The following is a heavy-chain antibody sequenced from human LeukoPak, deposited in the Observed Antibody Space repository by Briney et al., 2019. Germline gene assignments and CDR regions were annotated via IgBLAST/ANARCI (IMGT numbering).Heavy chain of an antibody. CDR1: GGSISSYY. Sequence: PSETLSLTCTVSGGSISSYYWGWIRQPPGKGLEWIGSIYYSGSTYYNPSLKSRVTISVDTSKNQFSLKLSSVTAADTAVYYCARDQVRRVAVDVWGKGTTVTVSS. J-gene: IGHJ6*04. V-gene: IGHV4-39*07. CDR2: IYYSGST. CDR3: ARDQVRRVAVDV.